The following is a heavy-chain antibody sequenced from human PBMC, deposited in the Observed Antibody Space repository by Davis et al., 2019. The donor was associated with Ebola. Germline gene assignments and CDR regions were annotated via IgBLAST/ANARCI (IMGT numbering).Heavy chain of an antibody. CDR3: AKDTSNIWFDI. CDR2: LGTSADT. D-gene: IGHD1-26*01. Sequence: GGSLRLSCAASGFVFSRYVMSWVRRAPGKGLEWVSTLGTSADTYYADSVKGRFTISRDNSKNTLYLQMNGLRVEDTAIYYCAKDTSNIWFDIWGQGTVVTVSS. CDR1: GFVFSRYV. J-gene: IGHJ3*02. V-gene: IGHV3-23*01.